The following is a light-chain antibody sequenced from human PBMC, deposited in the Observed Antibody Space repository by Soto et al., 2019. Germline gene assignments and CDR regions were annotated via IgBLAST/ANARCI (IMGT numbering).Light chain of an antibody. Sequence: QSVLTQPASVSGSPGQSITISCTATSSDVGAYSYVSWYQQHPGKAPKLMIYEVSNRPSGVSDRFSGSKSGNTASLTISGLQAEDEADYYCSSYTSSSTWVFGGGTKLTVL. CDR3: SSYTSSSTWV. CDR1: SSDVGAYSY. CDR2: EVS. V-gene: IGLV2-14*01. J-gene: IGLJ3*02.